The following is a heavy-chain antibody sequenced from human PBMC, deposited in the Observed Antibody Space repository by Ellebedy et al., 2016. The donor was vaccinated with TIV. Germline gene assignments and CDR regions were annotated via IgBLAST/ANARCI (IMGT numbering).Heavy chain of an antibody. CDR3: ASPTRGYTHGFDY. Sequence: MPSETLSLTCTVSGGSINSDNYYWGWIRQPPGKGLEWIGGVYFSGMTYYNPSFKSRVTTSVDTSKNQFFLKLSSVTAADTAVYYCASPTRGYTHGFDYWGQGALITVSS. D-gene: IGHD5-18*01. CDR1: GGSINSDNYY. CDR2: VYFSGMT. V-gene: IGHV4-39*01. J-gene: IGHJ4*02.